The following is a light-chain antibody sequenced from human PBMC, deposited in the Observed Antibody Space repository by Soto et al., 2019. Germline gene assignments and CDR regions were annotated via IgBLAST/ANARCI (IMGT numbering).Light chain of an antibody. J-gene: IGKJ4*01. CDR1: QSVGSA. V-gene: IGKV3-15*01. CDR2: AAS. CDR3: QQYRNWPPLT. Sequence: EIVMTQSPATLSVSPGETATLSCRASQSVGSAVAWYQHRPGQAPRLLIVAASIRATGVPGRFSGGGSGTGFTLTISRLQSEDFAAYYCQQYRNWPPLTFGGGTTVEIK.